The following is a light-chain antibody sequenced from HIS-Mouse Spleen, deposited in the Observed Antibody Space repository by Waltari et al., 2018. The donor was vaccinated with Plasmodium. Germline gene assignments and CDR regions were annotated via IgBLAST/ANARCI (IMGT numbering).Light chain of an antibody. CDR1: KLGDKY. Sequence: SYELTQPPSVSVSPGQTASITCPGDKLGDKYACWYQPKPGKSPVLVIYQDSKRPSGIPERVSGSNSGNTATRTISGTQAMDEADYYCQAWDSSTAVFGGGTKLTVL. CDR3: QAWDSSTAV. J-gene: IGLJ3*02. CDR2: QDS. V-gene: IGLV3-1*01.